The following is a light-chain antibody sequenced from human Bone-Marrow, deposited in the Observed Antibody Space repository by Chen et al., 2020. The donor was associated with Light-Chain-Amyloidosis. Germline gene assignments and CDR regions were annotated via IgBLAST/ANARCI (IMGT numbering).Light chain of an antibody. CDR2: DAS. CDR1: QSVSSY. Sequence: EIVLTQSPATLSLSPGDRATLSCRASQSVSSYLAWYQQKPGQAPRLLIHDASNRATGIPARFSGSGSGTDFTLTISSLEPEDFAVYYCQQRSNWPLTFGGGTKVEIK. V-gene: IGKV3-11*01. J-gene: IGKJ4*01. CDR3: QQRSNWPLT.